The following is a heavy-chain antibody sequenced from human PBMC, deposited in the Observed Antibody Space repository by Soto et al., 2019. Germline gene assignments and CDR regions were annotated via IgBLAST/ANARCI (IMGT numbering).Heavy chain of an antibody. CDR3: ARLPTAMVTHIDY. CDR2: ISAYNGNT. CDR1: GYTXTSYG. J-gene: IGHJ4*02. V-gene: IGHV1-18*04. Sequence: GXSXKVSFKASGYTXTSYGICLVRQAPGQGLEWIGWISAYNGNTNYAQKLQGRVTMTTDTSTRTAYMELMSLRSDDTAVYYCARLPTAMVTHIDYWGQGTLGTVSS. D-gene: IGHD5-18*01.